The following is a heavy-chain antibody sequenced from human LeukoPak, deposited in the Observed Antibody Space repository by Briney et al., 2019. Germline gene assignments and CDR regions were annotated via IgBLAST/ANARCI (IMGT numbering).Heavy chain of an antibody. CDR3: ARDRAAAGTGGDDAFDI. V-gene: IGHV3-30-3*01. J-gene: IGHJ3*02. Sequence: PGGSLRLSCAASGFTFSSYAMHWVRQAPGKGLEWVAVISYDGSNKYYADSVKGRFTISRDNSKNTLYLQMNSLRAEDTAVYYCARDRAAAGTGGDDAFDIWGQGTMVTVSS. CDR1: GFTFSSYA. D-gene: IGHD6-13*01. CDR2: ISYDGSNK.